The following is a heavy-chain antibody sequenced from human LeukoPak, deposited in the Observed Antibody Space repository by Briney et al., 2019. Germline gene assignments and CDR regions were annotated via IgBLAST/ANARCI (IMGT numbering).Heavy chain of an antibody. CDR3: AKGQWAVVSYSPFDY. CDR1: GFTFSDYY. Sequence: GGSLRLSCAASGFTFSDYYMSWIRQAPGKGLEWVSYISSSGSTIYYADSVKGRFTISRDNAKNSLYLQMNSLRAEDTAVYYCAKGQWAVVSYSPFDYWGQGTLVTVSS. J-gene: IGHJ4*02. CDR2: ISSSGSTI. V-gene: IGHV3-11*01. D-gene: IGHD5/OR15-5a*01.